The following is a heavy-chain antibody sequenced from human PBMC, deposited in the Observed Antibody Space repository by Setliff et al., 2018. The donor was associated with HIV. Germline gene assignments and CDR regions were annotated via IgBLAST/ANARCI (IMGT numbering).Heavy chain of an antibody. CDR2: IIPILGIA. Sequence: ASVKVSCKASGGTFSSYAISWVRQAPGQGLEWMGGIIPILGIANYAQKFQGRVTITTDESTSTAYMELSRLRSEDTAVYYCARSYSSGWPFQHWGQGTLVTVSS. CDR3: ARSYSSGWPFQH. V-gene: IGHV1-69*10. D-gene: IGHD6-19*01. CDR1: GGTFSSYA. J-gene: IGHJ1*01.